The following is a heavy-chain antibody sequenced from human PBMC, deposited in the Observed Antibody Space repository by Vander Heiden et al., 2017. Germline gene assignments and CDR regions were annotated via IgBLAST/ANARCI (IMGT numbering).Heavy chain of an antibody. D-gene: IGHD3-22*01. V-gene: IGHV3-23*01. CDR1: GFTFSTYE. Sequence: EVQLLESGGGLVQPGGSLRLSCAASGFTFSTYEMRWVRQAPGKGLEWVSGISGSGRSTYYADSVKGRFTISRDNSKNTLYLQMTSLRAEETAVYYCAKESNGYYIFDHWGQGTLVTVSS. CDR3: AKESNGYYIFDH. CDR2: ISGSGRST. J-gene: IGHJ4*02.